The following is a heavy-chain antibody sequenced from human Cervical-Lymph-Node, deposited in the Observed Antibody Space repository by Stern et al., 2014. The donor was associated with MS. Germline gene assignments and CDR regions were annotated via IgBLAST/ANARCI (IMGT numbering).Heavy chain of an antibody. V-gene: IGHV1-69*01. D-gene: IGHD4-17*01. CDR3: ARDGDSSMLGLDV. Sequence: QVQLVESGAEVKKPGSSVKVSCKASGGTLSDYGISWVRQAPGQGLEWMGGIILMFGTANYAQKFQGRVTITADDSTNTAYMDLSSLTSDDTAVYYCARDGDSSMLGLDVWGQGTTVTVSS. CDR1: GGTLSDYG. CDR2: IILMFGTA. J-gene: IGHJ6*02.